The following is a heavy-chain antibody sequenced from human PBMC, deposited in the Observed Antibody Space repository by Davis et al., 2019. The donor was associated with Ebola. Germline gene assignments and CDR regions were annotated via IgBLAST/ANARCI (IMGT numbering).Heavy chain of an antibody. V-gene: IGHV3-74*03. CDR3: AKSDVFDI. CDR1: EFTFRNYW. CDR2: ISSDGSDT. J-gene: IGHJ3*02. Sequence: GESLKISCAASEFTFRNYWMHWVRQAPGKGLVWVSRISSDGSDTTYADSVKGRFTISRDNAKNTLYLQMNSLRAEDTAVYYCAKSDVFDIWGQGTMVIVSS.